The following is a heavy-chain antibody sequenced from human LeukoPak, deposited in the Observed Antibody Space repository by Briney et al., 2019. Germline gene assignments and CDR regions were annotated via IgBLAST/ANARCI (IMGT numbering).Heavy chain of an antibody. CDR1: GYTSTGYY. Sequence: VSVKVSCKASGYTSTGYYMHWVRQAPGQGLEWMGWINPNRGGTNYAQKFQGRATMTGDTSISTAYMELSRLRSDATAVYYCAIPPGDGSGTYYGLPWAQEPLVTASS. CDR3: AIPPGDGSGTYYGLP. V-gene: IGHV1-2*02. CDR2: INPNRGGT. D-gene: IGHD3-10*01. J-gene: IGHJ5*02.